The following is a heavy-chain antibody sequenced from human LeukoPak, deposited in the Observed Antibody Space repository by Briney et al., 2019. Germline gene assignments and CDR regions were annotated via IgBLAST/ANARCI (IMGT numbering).Heavy chain of an antibody. J-gene: IGHJ4*02. CDR1: GYTFTGYY. CDR2: INPNSGGT. Sequence: ASVKVSCKASGYTFTGYYMHWVRQAPGQGLEWMGWINPNSGGTNYAQKFQGWVTMTRDTSISTAYMELSRLRSDDTAVYYCARNKEGYYYDSSGYYATPLIDYWGQGTLVTVSS. D-gene: IGHD3-22*01. CDR3: ARNKEGYYYDSSGYYATPLIDY. V-gene: IGHV1-2*04.